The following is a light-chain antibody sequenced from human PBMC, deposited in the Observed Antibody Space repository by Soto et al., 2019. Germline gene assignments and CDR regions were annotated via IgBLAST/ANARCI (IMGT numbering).Light chain of an antibody. CDR1: QGISSY. Sequence: DIQLTQSPSFLSASVGDRVTITCRASQGISSYLAWYQQKPGKAPKLLIYAASTLQSGVPSRFSGSGSGTEFTLTISSLQPEDFATYYGQQLNSYPPFTFGPGTKVYIK. V-gene: IGKV1-9*01. J-gene: IGKJ3*01. CDR3: QQLNSYPPFT. CDR2: AAS.